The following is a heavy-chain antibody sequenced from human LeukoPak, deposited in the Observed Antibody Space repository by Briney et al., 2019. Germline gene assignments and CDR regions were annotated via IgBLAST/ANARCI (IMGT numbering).Heavy chain of an antibody. D-gene: IGHD2-2*01. V-gene: IGHV3-23*01. Sequence: PGGSLRLSCAASGFTVNSCYMTWVRQAPGKGLEWVSAISGSGGSTYYADSVKGRFTISRDNSKNTLYLQMNSLRAEDTAVYYCAKDDLVGYCSSTSCYAGEGYWGQGTLVTVSS. J-gene: IGHJ4*02. CDR2: ISGSGGST. CDR1: GFTVNSCY. CDR3: AKDDLVGYCSSTSCYAGEGY.